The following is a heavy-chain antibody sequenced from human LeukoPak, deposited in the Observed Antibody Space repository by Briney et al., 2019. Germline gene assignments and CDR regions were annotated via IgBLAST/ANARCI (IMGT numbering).Heavy chain of an antibody. Sequence: PGGSLRLSCAASGFTFSSYSMNWVRQAPGKGLEWVSSISSSSSYIYYADSVKGRFTISRDNAKKSLYLQMNSLRAEDTAVYYCARYVVYGSGKYYFDYWGQGTLVTVSS. V-gene: IGHV3-21*01. CDR2: ISSSSSYI. CDR3: ARYVVYGSGKYYFDY. J-gene: IGHJ4*02. CDR1: GFTFSSYS. D-gene: IGHD3-10*01.